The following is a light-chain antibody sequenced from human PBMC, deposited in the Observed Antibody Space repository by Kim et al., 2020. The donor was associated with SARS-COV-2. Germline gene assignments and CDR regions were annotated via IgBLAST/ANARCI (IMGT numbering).Light chain of an antibody. J-gene: IGKJ2*01. V-gene: IGKV1-5*01. CDR2: DAS. CDR1: QSISSW. Sequence: DIQMTQPPSTLSASVGDRVTMTCRASQSISSWLAWYQQKPGKAPKLLIYDASSLESGVPSRFSGSGSGTEFTLTISSLQPDDFATYYCQQYNSYSLYTFGQGTKLEI. CDR3: QQYNSYSLYT.